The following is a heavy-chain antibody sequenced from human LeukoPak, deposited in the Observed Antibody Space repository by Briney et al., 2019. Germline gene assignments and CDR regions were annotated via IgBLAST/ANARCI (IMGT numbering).Heavy chain of an antibody. CDR2: IYYSGNT. CDR1: GGSISNKY. V-gene: IGHV4-59*01. Sequence: SETLSLTCTVSGGSISNKYWSWIRQPPGKGLEWIGYIYYSGNTNYNPSLKSRVTILVDTSKNQVSLKLSSVTAADTAVYFCARDWGVGGRPGYMDVWGKGTTVTVSS. CDR3: ARDWGVGGRPGYMDV. J-gene: IGHJ6*03. D-gene: IGHD6-6*01.